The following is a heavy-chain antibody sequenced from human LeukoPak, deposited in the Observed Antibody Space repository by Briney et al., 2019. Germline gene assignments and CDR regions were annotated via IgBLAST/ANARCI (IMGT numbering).Heavy chain of an antibody. Sequence: SETLSLTCTVSGGSISSRSYYWGWIRQPPGKGLEWIGTIYYSGSTYYNTSLKSRVTISVDTFNNQFSLKMSSVTAADTAVYYCARHLLGLVCSGGSCYSNRFDYWGQGTLVTVSS. J-gene: IGHJ4*02. CDR2: IYYSGST. CDR3: ARHLLGLVCSGGSCYSNRFDY. CDR1: GGSISSRSYY. D-gene: IGHD2-15*01. V-gene: IGHV4-39*01.